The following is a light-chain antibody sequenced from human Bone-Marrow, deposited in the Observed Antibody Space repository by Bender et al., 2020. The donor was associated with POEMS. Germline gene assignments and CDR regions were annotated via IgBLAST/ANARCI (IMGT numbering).Light chain of an antibody. V-gene: IGLV1-40*01. CDR2: GNI. CDR3: QCYDNSLSGSYV. CDR1: NSNIGASYD. Sequence: QSVLTQPPSVSGAPGQRVTISCTGSNSNIGASYDVHWYQHLPGTAPKLLIYGNINRPSAVPDRFSGSKSGTSASLAITGLQAEDEADYYCQCYDNSLSGSYVFGTGTKVTVL. J-gene: IGLJ1*01.